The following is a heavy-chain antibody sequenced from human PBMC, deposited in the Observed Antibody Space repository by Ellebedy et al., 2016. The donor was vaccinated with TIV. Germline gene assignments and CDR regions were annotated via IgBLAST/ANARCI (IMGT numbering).Heavy chain of an antibody. V-gene: IGHV1-2*02. CDR1: GYTFTGYY. CDR2: INPNSGGT. CDR3: ARDHPYGSGSYYGY. J-gene: IGHJ4*02. Sequence: ASVKVSXXASGYTFTGYYMHWVRQAPGQGLEWMGWINPNSGGTNYAQKLQGRVTMTTDTSTSTAYMELRSLRSDDTAVYYCARDHPYGSGSYYGYWGQGTLVTVSS. D-gene: IGHD3-10*01.